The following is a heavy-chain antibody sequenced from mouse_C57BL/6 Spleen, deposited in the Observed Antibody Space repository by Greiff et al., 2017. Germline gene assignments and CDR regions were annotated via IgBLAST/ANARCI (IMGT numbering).Heavy chain of an antibody. CDR1: GFSLTSYG. D-gene: IGHD1-1*01. J-gene: IGHJ4*01. V-gene: IGHV2-6*03. CDR3: ARRFITAIAMDY. CDR2: IWSDGST. Sequence: VQLVESGPGLVAPSQSLSITCTVSGFSLTSYGVHWVRQPPGKGLEWLVVIWSDGSTTYYSALKSRPSISKDNSNSQVFLTMNSLQTDDTAMYYCARRFITAIAMDYWGQGTSVTVSS.